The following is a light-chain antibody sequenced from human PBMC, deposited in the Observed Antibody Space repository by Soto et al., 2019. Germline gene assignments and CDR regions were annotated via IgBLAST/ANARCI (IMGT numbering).Light chain of an antibody. CDR1: QSVSGC. Sequence: EIVLTQSPATLSLSPGERATLSCRASQSVSGCLAWYQQKPGQAPRLLIFDASNRATGIPARFSGSGSGTDFTLTINSLEPEDFAIYYCQQRCNWPPVTFGGGTKVEIK. CDR3: QQRCNWPPVT. J-gene: IGKJ4*01. CDR2: DAS. V-gene: IGKV3-11*01.